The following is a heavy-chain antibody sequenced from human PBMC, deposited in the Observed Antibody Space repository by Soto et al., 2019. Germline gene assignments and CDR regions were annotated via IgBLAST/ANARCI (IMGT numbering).Heavy chain of an antibody. CDR3: ESDLYGPGY. CDR2: INTDGSTT. CDR1: GFTFSNYW. D-gene: IGHD3-10*01. V-gene: IGHV3-74*01. J-gene: IGHJ4*01. Sequence: GGSLRLSCAASGFTFSNYWMHWVRQAPGEGLVWVARINTDGSTTTYADSVKGRLTISRDNAKNTLYLEMNNLRAEDTAVYFCESDLYGPGYCGQGSRVPVSS.